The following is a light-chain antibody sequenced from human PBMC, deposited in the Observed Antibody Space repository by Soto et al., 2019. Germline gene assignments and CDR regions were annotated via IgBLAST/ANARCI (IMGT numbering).Light chain of an antibody. CDR2: DDS. CDR3: QVWDRSSGHVI. Sequence: SYELTQPPSVSVAPGQTARMTCGGDDIGTKGVQWYQQKAGQAPVLVVYDDSVRPSGIPERFSGSNSGNTATLTISKVEAGDEADFFCQVWDRSSGHVIFGGGTKLTVL. J-gene: IGLJ2*01. CDR1: DIGTKG. V-gene: IGLV3-21*02.